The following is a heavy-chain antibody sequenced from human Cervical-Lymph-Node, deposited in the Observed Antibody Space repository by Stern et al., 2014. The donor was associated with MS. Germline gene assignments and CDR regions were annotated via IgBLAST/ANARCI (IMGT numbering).Heavy chain of an antibody. Sequence: EVQLVESGAEVKKPGESLKISCPGSGYSFSTYWIGWVRQTPGKGLQWLGVINPGDSATSYTQSFQGQVTISADNSNSTLYLQWSGLRVSDTATYYCARLGGAQRADFDYWGQGTLVTVSS. J-gene: IGHJ4*01. CDR1: GYSFSTYW. CDR2: INPGDSAT. CDR3: ARLGGAQRADFDY. V-gene: IGHV5-51*01. D-gene: IGHD3-16*01.